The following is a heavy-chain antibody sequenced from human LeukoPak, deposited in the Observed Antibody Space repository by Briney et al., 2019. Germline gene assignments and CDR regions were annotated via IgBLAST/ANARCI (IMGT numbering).Heavy chain of an antibody. CDR2: ISSSGGTT. CDR3: TKRERDSRGSYYFDY. Sequence: PGGSLRLFCSASGFTFSISAMGWVRQAPGKGLEWVSVISSSGGTTYYADSVKGRFTVSRDKSKDTLFLLVSSLRADDTAIYYCTKRERDSRGSYYFDYWGQGTLVTVSS. V-gene: IGHV3-23*01. D-gene: IGHD3-22*01. CDR1: GFTFSISA. J-gene: IGHJ4*02.